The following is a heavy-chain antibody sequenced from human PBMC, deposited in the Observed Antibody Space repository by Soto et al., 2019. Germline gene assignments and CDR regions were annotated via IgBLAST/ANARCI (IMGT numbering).Heavy chain of an antibody. V-gene: IGHV5-51*01. CDR3: ASAHTYYYDSSGYFGGAYYFDY. CDR1: GYSFTSYW. Sequence: GESLKISCKGSGYSFTSYWIGWVRQMPGKGLEWMGIIYPGDSDTRYSPSFQGQVTISADKSISTAYLQWSSLKASDTAMYYCASAHTYYYDSSGYFGGAYYFDYWGQGTLVTVSS. J-gene: IGHJ4*02. CDR2: IYPGDSDT. D-gene: IGHD3-22*01.